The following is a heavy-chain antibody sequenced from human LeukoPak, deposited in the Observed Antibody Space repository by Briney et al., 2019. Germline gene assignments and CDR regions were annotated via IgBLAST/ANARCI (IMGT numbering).Heavy chain of an antibody. CDR3: ARGHQLDLEDY. J-gene: IGHJ4*02. CDR1: GYTFTSYD. Sequence: ASVKVSCKASGYTFTSYDINWVRQATGQGREWMGWMNPNSGNTGYAQKFQGRVTITRNTSISTAYMELSSLRSEDTAVYYCARGHQLDLEDYWGQGTLVTVSS. CDR2: MNPNSGNT. D-gene: IGHD1-7*01. V-gene: IGHV1-8*01.